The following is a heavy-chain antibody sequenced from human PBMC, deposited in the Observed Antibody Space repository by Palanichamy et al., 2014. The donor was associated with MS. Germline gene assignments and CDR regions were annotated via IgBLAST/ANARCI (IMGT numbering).Heavy chain of an antibody. CDR1: GFPFSDYY. CDR2: ISGNSLFT. V-gene: IGHV3-11*06. J-gene: IGHJ6*02. D-gene: IGHD3-22*01. CDR3: ARTTSPYPPSSMIIVVMENYNMDV. Sequence: QVQLVESGGGLVKPGGSLRVSCEVSGFPFSDYYMNWIRQSPGKGLEWLAYISGNSLFTNYADSVKGRFTISRDNAKKSLYLQMTSLRVEDTAMYYCARTTSPYPPSSMIIVVMENYNMDVWGQGTPVTVSS.